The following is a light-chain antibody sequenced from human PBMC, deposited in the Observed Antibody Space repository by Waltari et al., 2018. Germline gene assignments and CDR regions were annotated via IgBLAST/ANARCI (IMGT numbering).Light chain of an antibody. V-gene: IGKV4-1*01. J-gene: IGKJ3*01. Sequence: DIVMTQSPASLAVSLGERANTTCKSSQSVFYTSNNKNYLAWFQQKPGQPPKLLFYWASTRESGVPDRFSGSGSGADFTLTISSLQAEDVALYFCQQYYSSPFTFGPGTKVDIK. CDR1: QSVFYTSNNKNY. CDR2: WAS. CDR3: QQYYSSPFT.